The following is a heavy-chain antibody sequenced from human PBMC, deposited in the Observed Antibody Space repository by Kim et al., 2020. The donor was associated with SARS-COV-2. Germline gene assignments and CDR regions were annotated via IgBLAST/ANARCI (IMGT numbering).Heavy chain of an antibody. J-gene: IGHJ4*02. D-gene: IGHD6-13*01. CDR3: ARGGIVAAGTLKY. V-gene: IGHV3-30*04. Sequence: GGSLRLSCAASGFIFSSYAMHWVRQAPGKGLEWVAVISYDGSNKYYADSVKGRFTISRDNSKNTLYLQINSLRAEDTAVYYCARGGIVAAGTLKYWGQG. CDR2: ISYDGSNK. CDR1: GFIFSSYA.